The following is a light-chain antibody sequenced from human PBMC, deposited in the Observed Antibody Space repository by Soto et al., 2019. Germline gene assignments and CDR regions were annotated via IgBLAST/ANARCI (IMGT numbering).Light chain of an antibody. V-gene: IGLV1-40*01. CDR2: ANN. J-gene: IGLJ1*01. CDR1: GSNIGAGYD. CDR3: QSYDSSLSGSV. Sequence: QSVLTQPPSVSGAPGQRVTISCTGSGSNIGAGYDVHWYQQLPGTAPKLLICANNNRPSGVPDRFSGSKSGTSASLAITGLQAEDEAGYYCQSYDSSLSGSVFGTGTKVTVL.